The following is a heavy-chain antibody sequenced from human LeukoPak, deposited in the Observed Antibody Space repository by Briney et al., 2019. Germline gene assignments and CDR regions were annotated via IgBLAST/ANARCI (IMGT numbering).Heavy chain of an antibody. CDR2: INPNSGGT. V-gene: IGHV1-2*02. J-gene: IGHJ4*02. D-gene: IGHD3-9*01. CDR3: ARENDILTGSLDY. Sequence: ASVKVSCKASGYTSTGNYMHWVRQAPGQGLEWMGWINPNSGGTNYAQKFQGRVTMTRDTSISTAYMELSRLRSDDTAVYYCARENDILTGSLDYWGQGTLVTVSS. CDR1: GYTSTGNY.